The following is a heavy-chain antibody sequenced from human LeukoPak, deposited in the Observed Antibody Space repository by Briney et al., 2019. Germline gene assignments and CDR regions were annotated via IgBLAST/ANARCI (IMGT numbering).Heavy chain of an antibody. D-gene: IGHD6-13*01. V-gene: IGHV1-2*02. Sequence: ASVKVSCKASGYTFTSYDINWVRQAPGQGLEWMGWINPNSGGTNYAQKFQGRVTMTRDTSISTAYMELSRLRSDDTAVYYCARSAAGLDAFDIWGQGTMVTVSS. CDR3: ARSAAGLDAFDI. CDR1: GYTFTSYD. J-gene: IGHJ3*02. CDR2: INPNSGGT.